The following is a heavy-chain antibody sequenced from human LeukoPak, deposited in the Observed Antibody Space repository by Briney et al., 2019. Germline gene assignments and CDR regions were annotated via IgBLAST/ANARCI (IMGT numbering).Heavy chain of an antibody. Sequence: GGSLRLSCAASGFTFSSYVMHWVRQAPGKGLEWVAVISNDGRNKYYADSAKGRFPISRDNSKNTLYLQMNSLRAEDTAVYFCARGQGCGGDCYSGYFDYWGQGTLVTVSS. CDR2: ISNDGRNK. D-gene: IGHD2-21*02. CDR1: GFTFSSYV. V-gene: IGHV3-30*04. J-gene: IGHJ4*02. CDR3: ARGQGCGGDCYSGYFDY.